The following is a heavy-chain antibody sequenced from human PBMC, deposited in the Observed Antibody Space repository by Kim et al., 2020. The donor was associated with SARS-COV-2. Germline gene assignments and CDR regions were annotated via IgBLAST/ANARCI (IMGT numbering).Heavy chain of an antibody. CDR1: GFTFSSYG. CDR2: ISYDGSDK. J-gene: IGHJ4*02. Sequence: GGSLRLSCAASGFTFSSYGMHWVRQAPGKGLEWVAVISYDGSDKYYADSVKGRFTISRDNSKNTLYLQMNSLRAEDTAVYYCAKDLGRGSWWLDYWGQGTLVTVSS. CDR3: AKDLGRGSWWLDY. V-gene: IGHV3-30*18. D-gene: IGHD6-13*01.